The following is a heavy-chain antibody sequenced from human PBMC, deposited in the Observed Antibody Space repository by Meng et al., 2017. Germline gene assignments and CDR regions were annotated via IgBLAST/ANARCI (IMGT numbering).Heavy chain of an antibody. CDR1: GFTFRDYY. D-gene: IGHD2/OR15-2a*01. CDR3: ARDHGFLNWFDP. J-gene: IGHJ5*02. Sequence: VQLFESGGGLVKAGGSLRLSCAASGFTFRDYYMTWIRQAPGKGLEWVSSISTTGSSIYYADSVKGRFSISRDNAENSLYLQINSLRVEDTAVYYCARDHGFLNWFDPWGQGTLVTVSS. V-gene: IGHV3-11*04. CDR2: ISTTGSSI.